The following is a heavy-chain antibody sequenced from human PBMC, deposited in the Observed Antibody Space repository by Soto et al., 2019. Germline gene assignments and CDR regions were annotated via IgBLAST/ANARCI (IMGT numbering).Heavy chain of an antibody. D-gene: IGHD1-1*01. CDR1: GGTFSSYA. J-gene: IGHJ4*02. Sequence: QVQLVQSGAEVKKPGSSVKVSCKASGGTFSSYAISWVRQAPGQGLEWMGGIIPIFGTANYAQKFQGRVTITAAESTSTAYMELSSLRSEDTAVYYCARYLLPGGPPYYFDYWGQGTLVTVSS. CDR3: ARYLLPGGPPYYFDY. V-gene: IGHV1-69*01. CDR2: IIPIFGTA.